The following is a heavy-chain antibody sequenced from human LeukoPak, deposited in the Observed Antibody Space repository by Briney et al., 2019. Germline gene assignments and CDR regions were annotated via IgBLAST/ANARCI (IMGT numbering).Heavy chain of an antibody. CDR1: GFIFSTYW. D-gene: IGHD6-13*01. CDR2: IKYDGDEK. Sequence: PGGSLRLSCAASGFIFSTYWMTWVRQAPGKGLEWVATIKYDGDEKFYVDSVTGRFTISRDNAKNSLYLQMNSLRAEDTAVYYCARGRIAAAGPFDYWGQGTLVTVSS. CDR3: ARGRIAAAGPFDY. J-gene: IGHJ4*02. V-gene: IGHV3-7*01.